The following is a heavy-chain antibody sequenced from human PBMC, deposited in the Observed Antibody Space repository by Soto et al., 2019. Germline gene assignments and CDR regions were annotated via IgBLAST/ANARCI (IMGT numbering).Heavy chain of an antibody. J-gene: IGHJ6*02. D-gene: IGHD1-20*01. Sequence: QVQLVQSGAEVKKPGSSVKVSCKTSGGRFSSYAISWVRQAPGQGLEWMGGITPIFGTTIYAQKFQGRVMITADESTSTAYMELSGLRSEDTAVYYCARPTPITFDYYYGMDVWGQGTTVTVSS. CDR1: GGRFSSYA. CDR3: ARPTPITFDYYYGMDV. V-gene: IGHV1-69*01. CDR2: ITPIFGTT.